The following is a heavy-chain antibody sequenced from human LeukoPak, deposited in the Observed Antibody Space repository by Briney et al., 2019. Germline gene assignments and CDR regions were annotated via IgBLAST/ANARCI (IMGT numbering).Heavy chain of an antibody. V-gene: IGHV1-69*06. CDR1: GGTFSSYA. CDR3: ARGPINPEAAAAYNWFDP. CDR2: IILIFGTA. Sequence: GSSVKVSCKASGGTFSSYAISWVRQAPGQGLEWMGGIILIFGTANYAQKFQGRVTITADKSTSTAYMELSSLRSEDTAVYYCARGPINPEAAAAYNWFDPWGQGTLVTVSS. D-gene: IGHD6-13*01. J-gene: IGHJ5*02.